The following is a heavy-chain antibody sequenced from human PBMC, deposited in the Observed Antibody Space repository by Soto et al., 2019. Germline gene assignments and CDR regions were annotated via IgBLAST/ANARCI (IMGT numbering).Heavy chain of an antibody. V-gene: IGHV4-39*01. CDR3: ARGYCTNGVCWLSGWFDP. Sequence: QLQLQESGPGLVKPSETLSLTCTVSGGSISSSSYYWGWIRQPPGKGLEWIGSMYYSGCTYYNPSLKSRVTISVDTSKNQFSLKLSSVTAADTAVYYCARGYCTNGVCWLSGWFDPWGQGTLVTVSS. CDR2: MYYSGCT. D-gene: IGHD2-8*01. J-gene: IGHJ5*02. CDR1: GGSISSSSYY.